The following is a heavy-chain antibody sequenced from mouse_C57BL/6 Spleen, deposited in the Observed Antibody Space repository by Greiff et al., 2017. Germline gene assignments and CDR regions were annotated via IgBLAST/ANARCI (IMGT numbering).Heavy chain of an antibody. V-gene: IGHV1-26*01. Sequence: EVQLQQSGPELVKPGASVKISCKASGYTFTDYYMNWVKQSHGKSLEWIGEINPNNGGTSYNQKFKGKATLTVDKSSSTAYMELSSLTSEDSAVYYCARGLRRDWYFDVGGTGTTVTVAS. J-gene: IGHJ1*03. CDR2: INPNNGGT. CDR3: ARGLRRDWYFDV. CDR1: GYTFTDYY. D-gene: IGHD2-2*01.